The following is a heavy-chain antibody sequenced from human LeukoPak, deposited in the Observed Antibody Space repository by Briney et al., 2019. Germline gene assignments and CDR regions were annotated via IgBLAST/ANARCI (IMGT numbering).Heavy chain of an antibody. D-gene: IGHD4-17*01. J-gene: IGHJ2*01. CDR1: GFTFSSNL. CDR2: INSDGNTI. Sequence: GGSLRLSCAASGFTFSSNLMHWVRQGPGKGLVWVSHINSDGNTIRYADSVKGRFTISRDNAKNTLYLQMNSLRAEDTAVYYCARGDYNDSGWYFDLWGRGTLVTVSS. CDR3: ARGDYNDSGWYFDL. V-gene: IGHV3-74*01.